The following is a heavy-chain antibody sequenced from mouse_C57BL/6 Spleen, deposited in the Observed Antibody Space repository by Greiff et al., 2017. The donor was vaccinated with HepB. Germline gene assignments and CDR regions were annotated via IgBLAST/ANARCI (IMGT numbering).Heavy chain of an antibody. Sequence: EVKVVESGGGLVKPGGSLKLSCAASGFTFSSYAMSWVRQTPEKRLEWVATISDGGSYTYYPDNVKGRFTISKDNAKNNLYLQMSHLKSEDTAMYYCAREYDYDEGGGFAYWGQGTLVTVSA. CDR1: GFTFSSYA. CDR3: AREYDYDEGGGFAY. CDR2: ISDGGSYT. D-gene: IGHD2-4*01. J-gene: IGHJ3*01. V-gene: IGHV5-4*01.